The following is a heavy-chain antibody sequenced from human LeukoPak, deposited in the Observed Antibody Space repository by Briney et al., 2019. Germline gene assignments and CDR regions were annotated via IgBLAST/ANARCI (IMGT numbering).Heavy chain of an antibody. Sequence: GGSLRLSRAASGFTFNSYWMHWVRQARGKGLVWISRISSDGSTTSYSDSVRGRFTISRDNAENTLYLQMNSLRAEDTAVYYCARARGYYYDSFAYWGQGTLVTVSS. J-gene: IGHJ4*02. CDR1: GFTFNSYW. D-gene: IGHD3-22*01. CDR2: ISSDGSTT. CDR3: ARARGYYYDSFAY. V-gene: IGHV3-74*01.